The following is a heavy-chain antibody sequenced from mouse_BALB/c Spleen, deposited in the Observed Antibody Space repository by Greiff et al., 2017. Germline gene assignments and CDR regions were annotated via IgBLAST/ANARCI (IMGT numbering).Heavy chain of an antibody. CDR2: ISDGGSYT. V-gene: IGHV5-4*02. CDR3: ARGGIGRTFAY. CDR1: GFTFSDYY. J-gene: IGHJ3*01. Sequence: EVKLVESGGGLVKPGGSLKLSCAASGFTFSDYYIYWVRQTPEKRLEWVATISDGGSYTYYPDSVKGRFTISRDNAKNNLYLQMSSLKSEDTAMYYCARGGIGRTFAYWGQGTLVTVSA. D-gene: IGHD3-1*01.